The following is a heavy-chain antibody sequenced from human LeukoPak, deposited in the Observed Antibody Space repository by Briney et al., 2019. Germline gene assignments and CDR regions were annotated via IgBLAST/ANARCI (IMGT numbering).Heavy chain of an antibody. D-gene: IGHD3-9*01. Sequence: SETLSLTCTISGGSISTYYWSWIRLPAGKGLEWIGRMYTSGTTYYNPSLKSRVSMSLDTSKDQFSLKLNSVTAADTAVYYCARTGYDILTGYRAKQYYFDYWGQGTLVTVSS. V-gene: IGHV4-4*07. J-gene: IGHJ4*02. CDR1: GGSISTYY. CDR2: MYTSGTT. CDR3: ARTGYDILTGYRAKQYYFDY.